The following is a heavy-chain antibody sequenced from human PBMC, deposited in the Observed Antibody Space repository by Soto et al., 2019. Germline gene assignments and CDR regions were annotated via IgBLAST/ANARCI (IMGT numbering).Heavy chain of an antibody. Sequence: QVQLVQSGAELKKPGASVKVSCKASGYTFSNYDMNWVRQATGQGPGWIGWVNPNNGATGYAQKFQGRVTLTTDISTTTAYMEPPSLRSEDTAIYYCGKVSRTGYAIDFDYWGQGTLITVSS. J-gene: IGHJ4*02. V-gene: IGHV1-8*01. D-gene: IGHD5-18*01. CDR2: VNPNNGAT. CDR1: GYTFSNYD. CDR3: GKVSRTGYAIDFDY.